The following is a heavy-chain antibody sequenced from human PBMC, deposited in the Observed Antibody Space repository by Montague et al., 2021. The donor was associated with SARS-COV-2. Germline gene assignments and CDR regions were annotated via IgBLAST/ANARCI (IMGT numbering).Heavy chain of an antibody. D-gene: IGHD3-16*01. CDR2: TFYRSEWNY. CDR1: GDSVSRNDIA. V-gene: IGHV6-1*01. Sequence: CAISGDSVSRNDIAWNWFRQSPSRGLEWLGRTFYRSEWNYHYADSVKSRITIDPDTSKNQVSLQLRSVTPEDTAVYFCAGVRRLGRGMDVWGQGTTVTVSS. J-gene: IGHJ6*02. CDR3: AGVRRLGRGMDV.